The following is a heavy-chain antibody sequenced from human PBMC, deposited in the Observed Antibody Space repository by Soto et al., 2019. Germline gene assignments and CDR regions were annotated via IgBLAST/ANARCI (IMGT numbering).Heavy chain of an antibody. D-gene: IGHD2-2*01. J-gene: IGHJ6*01. CDR1: GYTFINHG. CDR2: ISGYNGYT. V-gene: IGHV1-18*01. CDR3: EREGYCISINGATVTFFIFYGIER. Sequence: QVQLVQSGAEVKKPGASVKVSCKASGYTFINHGLIWVRQAPGQGLEWMGWISGYNGYTKCAQKIQGRVTMNRVTSPSFPSLELRSPGADATAVYYCEREGYCISINGATVTFFIFYGIERWGQG.